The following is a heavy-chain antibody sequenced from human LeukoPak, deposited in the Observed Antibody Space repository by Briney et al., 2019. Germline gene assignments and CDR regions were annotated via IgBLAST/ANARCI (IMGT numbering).Heavy chain of an antibody. J-gene: IGHJ6*03. Sequence: ASVKVSCKASGYTFSSHDISWVGQARGQGLEWMGWISAYNGNTNYAQQLQGRVTITTDTSTRKAYMELRSLRSDDTAVYYCARGTVITAQYSYYMDVWGKGTTVTVSS. CDR1: GYTFSSHD. CDR2: ISAYNGNT. CDR3: ARGTVITAQYSYYMDV. V-gene: IGHV1-18*01. D-gene: IGHD1-1*01.